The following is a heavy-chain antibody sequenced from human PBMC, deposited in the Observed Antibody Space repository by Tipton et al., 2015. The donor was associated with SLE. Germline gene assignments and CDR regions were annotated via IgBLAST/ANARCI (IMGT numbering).Heavy chain of an antibody. Sequence: TLSLTCTVSGGSIGSYYWTWIRQPPGKGLEWIGYMHYSGSTNYNPSLKSRVTISVDTSKNQFSLQLNSVTAADTAIYYCAREAPLVGASPTWFDPWGQGTLVTVSS. CDR1: GGSIGSYY. J-gene: IGHJ5*02. D-gene: IGHD1-26*01. CDR2: MHYSGST. CDR3: AREAPLVGASPTWFDP. V-gene: IGHV4-59*01.